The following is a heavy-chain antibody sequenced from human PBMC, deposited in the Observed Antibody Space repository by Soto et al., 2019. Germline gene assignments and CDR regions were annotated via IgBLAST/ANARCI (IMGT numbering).Heavy chain of an antibody. D-gene: IGHD3-10*01. CDR3: ARDFITMFRGVMGL. CDR2: ISSSSSYI. V-gene: IGHV3-21*01. J-gene: IGHJ4*02. Sequence: WGSLRLSCAASGFTFSSYSMNWVRQAPGKGLEWVSSISSSSSYIYYADSVKGRFTISRDNAKNSLYLQMNSLRAEDTAVYYCARDFITMFRGVMGLWGQGTLVTVSS. CDR1: GFTFSSYS.